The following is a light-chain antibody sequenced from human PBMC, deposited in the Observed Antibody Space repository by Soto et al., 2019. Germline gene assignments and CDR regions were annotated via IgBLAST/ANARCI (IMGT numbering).Light chain of an antibody. Sequence: DTKMTQSPATLSASVGDRVTIPCRASQSTSSYLAWYQQKPGKAPKLLIYQASSLENGVPSRFSGSGSGTEFSLTISSLQPDDFATYYCQHYNSYSEAFGQGTKVDIK. J-gene: IGKJ1*01. CDR2: QAS. CDR1: QSTSSY. V-gene: IGKV1-5*03. CDR3: QHYNSYSEA.